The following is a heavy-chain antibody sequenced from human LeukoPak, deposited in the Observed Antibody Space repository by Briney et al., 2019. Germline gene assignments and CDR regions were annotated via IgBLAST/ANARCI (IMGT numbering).Heavy chain of an antibody. D-gene: IGHD1-26*01. J-gene: IGHJ4*02. Sequence: GGSLRLSCAASGFTFGSYAMHWVRQAPGKGLEWGAVISYDGSNKYYADSGKGRFTISRDNSKNTLYLQMNSLRAEDTAVYYCARDPKYSGSTGYFDYWGQGTLVTVSS. CDR1: GFTFGSYA. CDR2: ISYDGSNK. V-gene: IGHV3-30*04. CDR3: ARDPKYSGSTGYFDY.